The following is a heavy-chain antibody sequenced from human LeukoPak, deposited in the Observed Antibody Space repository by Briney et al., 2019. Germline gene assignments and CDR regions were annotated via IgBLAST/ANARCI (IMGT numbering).Heavy chain of an antibody. CDR1: GGSISSYY. CDR3: ARDKRRYDFWSGLTYYMDV. V-gene: IGHV4-59*01. Sequence: PSETLSLTCTVSGGSISSYYWSWIRQPPGKGLEWIGYIYYSGSTNYNPSLKSRVTISVDTSKNQFSLKLSSVTAADTAVYYCARDKRRYDFWSGLTYYMDVWGKGTTVTVSS. CDR2: IYYSGST. J-gene: IGHJ6*03. D-gene: IGHD3-3*01.